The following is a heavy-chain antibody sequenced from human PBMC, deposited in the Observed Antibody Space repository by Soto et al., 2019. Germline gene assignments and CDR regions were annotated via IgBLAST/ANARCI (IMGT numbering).Heavy chain of an antibody. D-gene: IGHD5-12*01. J-gene: IGHJ4*02. CDR1: GFTFSSYS. CDR2: ISSSSSTI. Sequence: GGSLRLSCAASGFTFSSYSMNWVRQAPGKGLEWVSYISSSSSTIYYADSVKGRFTISRDNAKNSLYLQMNSLRDEDTAVYYCARVGYSGYDYAPGFDYWGQGTLVTVSS. V-gene: IGHV3-48*02. CDR3: ARVGYSGYDYAPGFDY.